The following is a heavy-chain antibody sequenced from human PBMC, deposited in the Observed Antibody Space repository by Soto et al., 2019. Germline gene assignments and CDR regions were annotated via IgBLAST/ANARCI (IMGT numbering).Heavy chain of an antibody. CDR3: AILPPSGDSQGYYGMDV. D-gene: IGHD4-17*01. J-gene: IGHJ6*02. CDR1: GYTFTSYG. Sequence: QVQLVQSGAEVKKPGASVKVSCKASGYTFTSYGISCVRQAPVQGLEWMGWISAYNGNTNYAQKLQGRVTRTTDTSTSTAYMELRSLRSDDTAVYYCAILPPSGDSQGYYGMDVWGQGTTVTVSS. CDR2: ISAYNGNT. V-gene: IGHV1-18*01.